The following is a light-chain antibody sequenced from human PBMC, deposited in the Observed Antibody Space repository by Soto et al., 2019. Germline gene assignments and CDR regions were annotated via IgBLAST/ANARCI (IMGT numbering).Light chain of an antibody. Sequence: QSVLTQPRSVSGSPGQSVSISCTGARSDVGGYDYVSWYQQHPGKAPKLMMSDVTKRPSGVPDRFSGSKSGNTASLTISGLQAEDEADYYCCSYAGNLAVFGGGTKVTVL. CDR2: DVT. J-gene: IGLJ2*01. V-gene: IGLV2-11*01. CDR1: RSDVGGYDY. CDR3: CSYAGNLAV.